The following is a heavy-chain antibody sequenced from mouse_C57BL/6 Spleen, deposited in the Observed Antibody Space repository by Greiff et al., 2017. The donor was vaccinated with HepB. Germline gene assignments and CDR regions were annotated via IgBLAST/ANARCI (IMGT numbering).Heavy chain of an antibody. J-gene: IGHJ4*01. D-gene: IGHD1-1*01. Sequence: VKLQQPGAELVKPGASVKLSCKASGYTFTSYWMHWVKQRPGQGLEWIGMIHPNSGSTNYNEKFKSKATLTVDKSSSTAYMQLSSLTSEDSAVYYCARSHYYGSSAMDYWGQGTSVTVSS. CDR2: IHPNSGST. CDR3: ARSHYYGSSAMDY. CDR1: GYTFTSYW. V-gene: IGHV1-64*01.